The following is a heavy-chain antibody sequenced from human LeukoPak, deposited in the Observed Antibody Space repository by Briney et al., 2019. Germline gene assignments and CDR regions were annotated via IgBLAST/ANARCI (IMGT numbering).Heavy chain of an antibody. J-gene: IGHJ5*02. D-gene: IGHD3-9*01. V-gene: IGHV3-15*01. CDR2: VKSKTDGGTT. CDR3: TPGHDILTGYAWFDH. Sequence: GGSLRLSCAASGFTFRNAWMSWVRQAPGKGLEWVGRVKSKTDGGTTDYAAPVKGRFTISRDESKNTLYLQMNSLKTEDTAVYYCTPGHDILTGYAWFDHWGQGTLVTVSS. CDR1: GFTFRNAW.